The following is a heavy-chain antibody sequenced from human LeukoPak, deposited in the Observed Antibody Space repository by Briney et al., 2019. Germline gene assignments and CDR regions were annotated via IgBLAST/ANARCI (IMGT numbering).Heavy chain of an antibody. D-gene: IGHD2-15*01. J-gene: IGHJ1*01. CDR2: IYYSGST. Sequence: SETLSLTCTVSGGSISSSSYYWGWIRQPPGKGLEWIGSIYYSGSTYYNPSLKSRVTISVGTSKSQFSLKLSSVTAADTAVYYCARGVAHNPEYFQHWGQGTLVTVSP. CDR3: ARGVAHNPEYFQH. V-gene: IGHV4-39*07. CDR1: GGSISSSSYY.